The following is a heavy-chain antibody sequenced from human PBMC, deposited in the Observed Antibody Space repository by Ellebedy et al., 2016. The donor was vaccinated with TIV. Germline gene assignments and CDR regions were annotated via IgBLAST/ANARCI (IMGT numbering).Heavy chain of an antibody. CDR3: ARQITGYSSGWSQYYFDY. CDR1: GGSISSSSYY. CDR2: IYYSGTT. J-gene: IGHJ4*02. D-gene: IGHD6-19*01. V-gene: IGHV4-39*01. Sequence: SETLSLTCTVSGGSISSSSYYWGWIRQPPGKGLEWIGSIYYSGTTNYNPSLKSRVTISVDTSKNQFSLKLSSVTAADTAVYYCARQITGYSSGWSQYYFDYWGQGTLVTVSS.